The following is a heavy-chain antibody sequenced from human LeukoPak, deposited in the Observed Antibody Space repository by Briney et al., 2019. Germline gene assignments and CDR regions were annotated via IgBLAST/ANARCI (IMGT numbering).Heavy chain of an antibody. J-gene: IGHJ4*02. D-gene: IGHD1-26*01. Sequence: GGSLRLSCAASGFTFSSYAMTWVRQAPGKGLEWVSGISGSGGSTYYVDSVKGRFTISRDNSKNTLYLQMNSLRAEDTAVYYCARDPPYSGSHYFDYWGQGTLVTVSS. CDR2: ISGSGGST. CDR1: GFTFSSYA. CDR3: ARDPPYSGSHYFDY. V-gene: IGHV3-23*01.